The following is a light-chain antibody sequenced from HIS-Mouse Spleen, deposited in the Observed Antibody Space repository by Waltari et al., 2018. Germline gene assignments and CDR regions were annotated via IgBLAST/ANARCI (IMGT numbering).Light chain of an antibody. J-gene: IGKJ1*01. CDR1: QAISSY. CDR3: QQLNSYPPT. CDR2: AAS. V-gene: IGKV1-9*01. Sequence: DIQLTQSPSFLSASVGDRVTITCRASQAISSYLACYQQKPGKAPKLLIYAASTLQSGVPSRLSGSGSGTEFTLTISSLQPEDVATYYCQQLNSYPPTFGQGTKVEIK.